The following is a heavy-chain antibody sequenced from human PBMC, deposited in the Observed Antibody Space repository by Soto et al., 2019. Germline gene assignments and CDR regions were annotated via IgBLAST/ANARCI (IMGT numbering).Heavy chain of an antibody. J-gene: IGHJ5*02. CDR2: IYYSGST. D-gene: IGHD1-26*01. CDR3: ARGLLGGSYWLDP. CDR1: GGSISSSSYY. V-gene: IGHV4-39*07. Sequence: SETLSLTCTVSGGSISSSSYYWGWIRQPPGKGLEWIGSIYYSGSTYYNPSLKSRVTISVDTSKNQFSLKLSSVTAADTAVYYCARGLLGGSYWLDPWGQGTLVTVSS.